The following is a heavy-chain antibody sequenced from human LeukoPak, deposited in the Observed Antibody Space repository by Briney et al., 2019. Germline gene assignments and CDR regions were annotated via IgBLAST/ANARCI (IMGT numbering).Heavy chain of an antibody. CDR2: IIPILGIA. D-gene: IGHD2-15*01. CDR1: GFTFTGYY. V-gene: IGHV1-69*04. Sequence: ASVKVSCKASGFTFTGYYMHWVRQAPGQGLEWMGRIIPILGIANYAQKFQGRVTITADKSTSTAYMELSSLRSEDTAVYYCARVDRVVAAADYWGQGTLVTVSS. J-gene: IGHJ4*02. CDR3: ARVDRVVAAADY.